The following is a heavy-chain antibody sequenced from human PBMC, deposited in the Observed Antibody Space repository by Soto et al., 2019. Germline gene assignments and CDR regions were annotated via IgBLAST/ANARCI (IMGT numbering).Heavy chain of an antibody. Sequence: QVQLVQSGGEVKKPGASVKVSCKTSGYSFSTYGISWVRQAPGQGLEWMGWISVFNGNTNYARKVQDRVIISTDTSTSTAYMELGSLTSDDTAIYYRARGGSYGVDYWGQGTLVTVSS. CDR1: GYSFSTYG. CDR3: ARGGSYGVDY. CDR2: ISVFNGNT. V-gene: IGHV1-18*01. J-gene: IGHJ4*02. D-gene: IGHD3-10*01.